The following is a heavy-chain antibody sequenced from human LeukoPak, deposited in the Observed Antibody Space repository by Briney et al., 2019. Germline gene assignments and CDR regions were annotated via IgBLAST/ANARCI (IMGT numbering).Heavy chain of an antibody. D-gene: IGHD6-19*01. J-gene: IGHJ6*02. CDR1: GFTFDDYA. CDR3: AKEWLVRSYYYYGMDV. CDR2: ISWDGGST. V-gene: IGHV3-43D*03. Sequence: GGSLRLSCAASGFTFDDYAMHWVRQAPGKGLEWVSLISWDGGSTYYADSVKGRFTISRDNSKNSLYLQMNSLRAEDTALYYCAKEWLVRSYYYYGMDVWGQGTTVTVSS.